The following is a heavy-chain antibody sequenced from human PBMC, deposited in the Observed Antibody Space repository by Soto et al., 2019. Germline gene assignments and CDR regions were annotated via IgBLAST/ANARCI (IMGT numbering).Heavy chain of an antibody. CDR3: ARPDTAFRGSYGMDV. CDR2: IYYSGST. V-gene: IGHV4-39*01. J-gene: IGHJ6*02. D-gene: IGHD5-18*01. Sequence: KTSETLSLTCTVSGGSISSSSYYWGWIRQPPGKGLEWIGSIYYSGSTYYNPSLKSRVTISVDTSKNQFSLKLSSVTAADTAVYYCARPDTAFRGSYGMDVWGQGTTVTVSS. CDR1: GGSISSSSYY.